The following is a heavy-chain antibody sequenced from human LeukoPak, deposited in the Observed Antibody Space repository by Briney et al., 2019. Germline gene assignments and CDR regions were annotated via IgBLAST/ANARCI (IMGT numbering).Heavy chain of an antibody. CDR3: ARDNPSGTDY. V-gene: IGHV3-74*01. CDR2: MNSDGSRT. CDR1: GFTLSSYW. Sequence: GGSLRLSCAASGFTLSSYWMHWVRQGPGKGLVWVSRMNSDGSRTTYADSVKGRFTISRDNSKNTLYLQMNSLRAEDTAVYYCARDNPSGTDYWGQGTLVTVSS. J-gene: IGHJ4*02. D-gene: IGHD1-26*01.